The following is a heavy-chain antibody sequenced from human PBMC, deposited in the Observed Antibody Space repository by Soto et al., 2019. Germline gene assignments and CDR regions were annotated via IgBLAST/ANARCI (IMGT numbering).Heavy chain of an antibody. Sequence: GGSLRLSCAASGFTFSSYGMHWVRQAPGKGLEWVAVIWYDGSNKYYADSVKGRFTISRDNSKNTLYLQMNSLGAEDTAVYYCASDVAATTYWYFDLWGRGTLVTVSS. CDR3: ASDVAATTYWYFDL. D-gene: IGHD2-15*01. CDR2: IWYDGSNK. CDR1: GFTFSSYG. V-gene: IGHV3-33*01. J-gene: IGHJ2*01.